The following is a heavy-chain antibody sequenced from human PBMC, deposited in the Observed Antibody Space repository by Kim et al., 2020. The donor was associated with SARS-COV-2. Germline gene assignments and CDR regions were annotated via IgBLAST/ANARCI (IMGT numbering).Heavy chain of an antibody. J-gene: IGHJ6*02. CDR1: GFTFSSYA. V-gene: IGHV3-30*04. D-gene: IGHD4-17*01. CDR3: ARDASRVFDYGDYPDSPCSGMDV. Sequence: GGSLRLSCAASGFTFSSYAMHWVRQAPGKGLEWVAVISYDGSNKYYADSVKGRFTISRDNSKNTLYLQMNSLRAEDTAVYYCARDASRVFDYGDYPDSPCSGMDVWGQGTTVTVSS. CDR2: ISYDGSNK.